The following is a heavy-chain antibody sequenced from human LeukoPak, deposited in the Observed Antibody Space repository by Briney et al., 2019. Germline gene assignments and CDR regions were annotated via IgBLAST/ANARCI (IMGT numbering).Heavy chain of an antibody. J-gene: IGHJ6*03. Sequence: PGGSLRLSCAASGFTFSTYAMNWVRQAPGKGLEWVSDISGSGGSTNYADSVKGRFTISRDNSKNTLYLQMNSLRAEDTAVYYCARDRKGYCSRTSCYLDYYYYMDVWGKGTTVTVSS. D-gene: IGHD2-2*01. CDR2: ISGSGGST. CDR3: ARDRKGYCSRTSCYLDYYYYMDV. CDR1: GFTFSTYA. V-gene: IGHV3-23*01.